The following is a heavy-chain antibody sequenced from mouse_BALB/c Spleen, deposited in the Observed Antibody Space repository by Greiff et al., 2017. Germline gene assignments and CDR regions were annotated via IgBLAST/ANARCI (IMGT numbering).Heavy chain of an antibody. CDR2: IDPENGNT. Sequence: VQLQQSGAELVRPGALVKLSCKASGFNIKDYYMHWVKQRPEQGLEWIGWIDPENGNTIYDPKFQGKASITADTSSNTAYLQLSSLTSEDTAVYYCARAGPMITTSAYWGQGTLVTVSA. J-gene: IGHJ3*01. CDR3: ARAGPMITTSAY. CDR1: GFNIKDYY. V-gene: IGHV14-1*02. D-gene: IGHD2-4*01.